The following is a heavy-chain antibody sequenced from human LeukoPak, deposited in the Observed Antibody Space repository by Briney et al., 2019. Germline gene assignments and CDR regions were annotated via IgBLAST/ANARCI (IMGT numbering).Heavy chain of an antibody. V-gene: IGHV3-21*04. Sequence: PGGSLILSCAASGFTFSSYSMNWVRQAPGKGLEWVSYICSSRNYIYYAESVKGGFTISRDNAKNSLYLQMDSLRAESTAVYYCARGRITMVRGASYYYGMDVWGQGTTVTVSS. J-gene: IGHJ6*02. D-gene: IGHD3-10*01. CDR2: ICSSRNYI. CDR1: GFTFSSYS. CDR3: ARGRITMVRGASYYYGMDV.